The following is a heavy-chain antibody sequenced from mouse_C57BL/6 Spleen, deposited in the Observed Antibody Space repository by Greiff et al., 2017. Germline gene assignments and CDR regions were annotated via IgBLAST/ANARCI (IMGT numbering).Heavy chain of an antibody. J-gene: IGHJ4*01. CDR1: GFTFSSYA. CDR3: TRVGRGYAMDY. CDR2: ISSGGDYI. V-gene: IGHV5-9-1*02. Sequence: EVMLVESGEGLVKPGGSLKLSCAASGFTFSSYAMSWVRQTPEKRLEWVAYISSGGDYIYYADTVKGRFTISRDNARNTLYLQMSSLKSEDTARYCCTRVGRGYAMDYWGEGASVTVSS.